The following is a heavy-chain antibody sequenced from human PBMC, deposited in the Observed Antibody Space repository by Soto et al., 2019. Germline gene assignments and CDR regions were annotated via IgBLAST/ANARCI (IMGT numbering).Heavy chain of an antibody. V-gene: IGHV1-69*08. CDR3: ARDGGFGGYDY. Sequence: QVQLVQSGAEVKKPGSSVKVSCKASGGTFSSYTISWVRQAPGQGLEWMGRIIPILGIANYAQKFQGRVTITADKSTSTAYMELRSLRSEDTAVYYCARDGGFGGYDYWGQGTLVTVSS. CDR2: IIPILGIA. CDR1: GGTFSSYT. J-gene: IGHJ4*02. D-gene: IGHD3-10*01.